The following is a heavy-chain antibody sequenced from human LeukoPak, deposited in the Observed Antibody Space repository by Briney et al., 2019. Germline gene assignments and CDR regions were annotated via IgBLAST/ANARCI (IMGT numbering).Heavy chain of an antibody. CDR3: ARGLHDYGDYAYYFDY. CDR1: GYTFTSYD. CDR2: MNPNSGNT. J-gene: IGHJ4*02. D-gene: IGHD4-17*01. V-gene: IGHV1-8*01. Sequence: ASVKVSCKASGYTFTSYDINWVRQATGQGLEWMGWMNPNSGNTGYAQKLQGRVTMTRNTSISTAYMELSSLRSEDTAVYYCARGLHDYGDYAYYFDYWGQGTLVTVSS.